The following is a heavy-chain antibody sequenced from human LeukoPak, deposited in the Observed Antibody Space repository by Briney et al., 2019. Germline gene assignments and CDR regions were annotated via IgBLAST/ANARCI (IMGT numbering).Heavy chain of an antibody. D-gene: IGHD1-14*01. Sequence: GGSLRLSCAASGFTFSRFWMHWVRQPPGKGLVWVSRIDTDGKTTTYADSVKGRFTISRDNAKNTVYLQMDSLRAEDTAVYYCATLNSFGIDYWGQGAPVTVSS. CDR3: ATLNSFGIDY. CDR1: GFTFSRFW. J-gene: IGHJ4*02. CDR2: IDTDGKTT. V-gene: IGHV3-74*01.